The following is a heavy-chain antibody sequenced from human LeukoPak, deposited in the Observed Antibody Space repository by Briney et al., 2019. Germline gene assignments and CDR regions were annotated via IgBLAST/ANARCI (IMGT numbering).Heavy chain of an antibody. CDR1: GFTFSSYG. J-gene: IGHJ4*02. D-gene: IGHD2-21*02. CDR3: AKSYCGGDCYSYYFDY. CDR2: IRYGGSNK. Sequence: GGSLRLSCAASGFTFSSYGMHWVRQAPGKGLEWVAFIRYGGSNKYYADSVKGRFTISRDNSKNTLYLQMNSLRAEDTAVYYCAKSYCGGDCYSYYFDYWGQGTLVTVSS. V-gene: IGHV3-30*02.